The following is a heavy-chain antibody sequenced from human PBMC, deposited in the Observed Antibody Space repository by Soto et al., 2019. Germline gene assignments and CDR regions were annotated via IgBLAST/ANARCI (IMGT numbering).Heavy chain of an antibody. V-gene: IGHV3-48*02. CDR1: GFTFSSYS. J-gene: IGHJ4*02. D-gene: IGHD3-22*01. CDR3: ARYVYSSGYSTFLYY. CDR2: ISSSSSTI. Sequence: GGSLRLSCAASGFTFSSYSMNWVRQAPWKGLEWVSYISSSSSTIYYADSVKGRFTISRDNAKNSLYLQMNSLRDEETAGYYRARYVYSSGYSTFLYYCGQGTQVYVPS.